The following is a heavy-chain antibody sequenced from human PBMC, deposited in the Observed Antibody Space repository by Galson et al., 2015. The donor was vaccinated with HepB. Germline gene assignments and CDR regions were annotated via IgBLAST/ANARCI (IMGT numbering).Heavy chain of an antibody. CDR3: TRRGSGNYDDY. CDR2: ITDSGGNT. J-gene: IGHJ4*02. CDR1: GFDFSSYD. V-gene: IGHV3-23*01. Sequence: SLRLSCAASGFDFSSYDMNWVRQTPGKGLEWVSRITDSGGNTYYADSVGGRFTISRDNSKNTLYMDMNNLRVDDTAIYYCTRRGSGNYDDYRGQGMLVTVSS. D-gene: IGHD6-19*01.